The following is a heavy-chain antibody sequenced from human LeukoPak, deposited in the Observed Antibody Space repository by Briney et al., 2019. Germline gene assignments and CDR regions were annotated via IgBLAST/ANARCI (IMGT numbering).Heavy chain of an antibody. V-gene: IGHV3-23*01. J-gene: IGHJ3*02. CDR1: GFSFSRYA. D-gene: IGHD2-15*01. Sequence: GESLRLSCAVSGFSFSRYAMSWVRQAPGQGMEWDSAVGGSGGSTFYADSVKGRFTISRDNSKNTLYLQMNSLTDEATALYYCANLMSWSDVVGDFDIWGQGAMVTVSS. CDR2: VGGSGGST. CDR3: ANLMSWSDVVGDFDI.